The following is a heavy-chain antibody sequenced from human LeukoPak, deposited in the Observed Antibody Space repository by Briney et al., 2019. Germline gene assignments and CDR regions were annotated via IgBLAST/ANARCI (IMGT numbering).Heavy chain of an antibody. CDR1: GFTFSSYS. CDR2: ISNSGDTI. V-gene: IGHV3-48*02. Sequence: GGSLRLSCAASGFTFSSYSMNWVRQAPGQGLEWVSYISNSGDTIYYADSVRGRFTISRDNAKNSLYLQMNSLRDEDTAVYYCARDPAYDGYYFDYWAREPWSPSPQ. CDR3: ARDPAYDGYYFDY. D-gene: IGHD5-12*01. J-gene: IGHJ4*02.